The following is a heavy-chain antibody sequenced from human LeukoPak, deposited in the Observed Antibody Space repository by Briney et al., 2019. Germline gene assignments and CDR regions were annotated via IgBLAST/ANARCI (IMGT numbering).Heavy chain of an antibody. Sequence: PGGSLILSCAVSELSASCNFVSWARQAPGKGLEWVSIIYSGGDTYYADSVKGRFTISRDNSKNTLFLQMNSLRAEDTAVYYCSRGHSASYSWALDRWGQGTLVTVSS. CDR1: ELSASCNF. CDR3: SRGHSASYSWALDR. V-gene: IGHV3-53*01. CDR2: IYSGGDT. D-gene: IGHD1-26*01. J-gene: IGHJ4*02.